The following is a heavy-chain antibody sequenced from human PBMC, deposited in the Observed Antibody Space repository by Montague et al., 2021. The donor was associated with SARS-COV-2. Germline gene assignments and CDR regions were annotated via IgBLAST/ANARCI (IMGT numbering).Heavy chain of an antibody. Sequence: SLRLSCAASGFTFSSYAMHWVRQAPGKELGWVAVISYDGSNKYYADSVKGRFTISRDNSKNTLYLQMDSLRAEDTAVYYCAAPMVKDYWGQGTLVTVSS. CDR3: AAPMVKDY. J-gene: IGHJ4*02. V-gene: IGHV3-30-3*01. CDR1: GFTFSSYA. D-gene: IGHD5-18*01. CDR2: ISYDGSNK.